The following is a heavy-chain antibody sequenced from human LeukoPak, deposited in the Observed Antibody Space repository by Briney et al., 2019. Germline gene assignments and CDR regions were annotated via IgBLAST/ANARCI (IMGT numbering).Heavy chain of an antibody. CDR1: GFTFRNDA. J-gene: IGHJ4*02. V-gene: IGHV3-23*01. Sequence: GGSLRLSCAASGFTFRNDAMSWVRQAPGKGLEWVSSISGSGTNTYYADSVKGRFTISRDNSKNTLSLQMNSLRAEDTAVYFCAKTAGYAGYSEIDYWGQGTLVTVSS. CDR3: AKTAGYAGYSEIDY. D-gene: IGHD5-12*01. CDR2: ISGSGTNT.